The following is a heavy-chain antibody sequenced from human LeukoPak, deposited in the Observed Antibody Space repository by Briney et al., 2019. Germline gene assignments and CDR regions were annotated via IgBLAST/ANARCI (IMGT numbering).Heavy chain of an antibody. Sequence: PGGSLRLSCAASGFTFSSYAMSWVRQAPGKGLEWVSAISGSGGSTYYADSVKGRFTISRDNSKNTLYLQMNSLRAEDTAVYYCAKDQGLGGSYYVSPDAFDIWGQGTMVTVSS. CDR2: ISGSGGST. D-gene: IGHD1-26*01. J-gene: IGHJ3*02. V-gene: IGHV3-23*01. CDR3: AKDQGLGGSYYVSPDAFDI. CDR1: GFTFSSYA.